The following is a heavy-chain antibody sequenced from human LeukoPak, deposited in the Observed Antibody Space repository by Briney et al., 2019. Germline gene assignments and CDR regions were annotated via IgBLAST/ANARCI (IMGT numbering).Heavy chain of an antibody. CDR3: TRPSYYDSRGYSTNGFDI. V-gene: IGHV3-72*01. CDR2: NRDKSKSYTT. J-gene: IGHJ3*02. Sequence: PGGSLRLSCVASGFTVSDHYIEWVRQAPGKGLEWVGRNRDKSKSYTTDYAASVRGRFTISRDDSKSSLYLQVYSLKTKHTAVYFCTRPSYYDSRGYSTNGFDIWGQATMVTVSS. CDR1: GFTVSDHY. D-gene: IGHD3-22*01.